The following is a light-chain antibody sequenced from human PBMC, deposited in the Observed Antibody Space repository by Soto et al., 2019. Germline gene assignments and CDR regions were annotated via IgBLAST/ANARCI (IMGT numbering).Light chain of an antibody. J-gene: IGKJ1*01. Sequence: ENVLTQSPGTLSLSPGERATLSCRASQSVSSTYLAWYQQTPGQAPRLLIFGTSSRATGIPDRFSGSGSGTDFTLTISRLEPEDFAVYYCQQYNNWPRTFGQGTKVDIK. V-gene: IGKV3-20*01. CDR2: GTS. CDR1: QSVSSTY. CDR3: QQYNNWPRT.